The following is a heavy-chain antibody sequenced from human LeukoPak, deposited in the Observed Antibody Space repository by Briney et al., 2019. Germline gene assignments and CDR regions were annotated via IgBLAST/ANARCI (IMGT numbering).Heavy chain of an antibody. CDR1: GFSFEEYA. J-gene: IGHJ3*02. V-gene: IGHV3-9*03. CDR3: AKATCSGGNCYSTAFDI. D-gene: IGHD2-15*01. CDR2: ISWNSGNI. Sequence: PGMSLGLSCAASGFSFEEYAMHWVRQAPGKGLEWVSGISWNSGNIAYAESVKGRFTISRDNAKNSLYLQMDSLRAEDMALYYCAKATCSGGNCYSTAFDIWGQGTVVTVSS.